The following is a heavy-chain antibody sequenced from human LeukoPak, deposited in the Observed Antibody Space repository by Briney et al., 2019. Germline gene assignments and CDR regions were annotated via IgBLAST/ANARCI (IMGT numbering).Heavy chain of an antibody. CDR3: AKRASGSGTSLYYFDY. V-gene: IGHV3-23*01. CDR1: GFTFGSYA. Sequence: GGSLRLSCAASGFTFGSYAMSWVRQAPGKGLEWVSVISNSGGSTFYADSVKGRFTISRDNSKNTLYLQMNSLRAEDTAVYYCAKRASGSGTSLYYFDYWGQGTLVTVSS. J-gene: IGHJ4*02. D-gene: IGHD3-10*01. CDR2: ISNSGGST.